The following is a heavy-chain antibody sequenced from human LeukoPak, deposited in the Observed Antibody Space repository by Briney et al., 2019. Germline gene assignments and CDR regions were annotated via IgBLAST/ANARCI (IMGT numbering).Heavy chain of an antibody. J-gene: IGHJ4*02. Sequence: VASVKVSCKVSGYTLTELSMHWVRQAPGKGVEWMGGFDPEDGETINAQKLQGRVTMTEDTSTDTAYMELSSLRSEDTAVYYCATDHGGYFDYWGQGTLVTVSS. D-gene: IGHD3-10*01. CDR3: ATDHGGYFDY. V-gene: IGHV1-24*01. CDR1: GYTLTELS. CDR2: FDPEDGET.